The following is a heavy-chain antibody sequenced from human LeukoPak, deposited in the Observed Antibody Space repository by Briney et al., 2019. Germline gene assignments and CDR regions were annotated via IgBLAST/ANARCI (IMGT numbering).Heavy chain of an antibody. J-gene: IGHJ4*02. CDR1: GFTFSNSV. CDR3: AKGSKGTYDY. V-gene: IGHV3-23*01. CDR2: ILGNGDST. Sequence: GGSLRLSCVASGFTFSNSVMTWVRQPPGKGLEWVSSILGNGDSTYYADSVKGRFTISRDNSKNTLYLQMNSLRAEDTAIYYCAKGSKGTYDYWGQGTLVTVSS.